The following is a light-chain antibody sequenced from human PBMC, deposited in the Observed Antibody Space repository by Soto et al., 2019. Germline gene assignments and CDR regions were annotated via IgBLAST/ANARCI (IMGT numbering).Light chain of an antibody. CDR2: APS. CDR1: QGIDTS. J-gene: IGKJ5*01. V-gene: IGKV1-9*01. Sequence: ILLTQSPSSLSASVGDRVTITCQASQGIDTSLAWYQQKPGKAPKLLIYAPSNFQSGVPSRFSGSGSGTHFTIHISRPQASHVATYYCQQRHTTNTLGQRTRRETK. CDR3: QQRHTTNT.